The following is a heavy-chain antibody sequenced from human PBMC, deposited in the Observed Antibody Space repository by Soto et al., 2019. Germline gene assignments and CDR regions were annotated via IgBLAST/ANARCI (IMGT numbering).Heavy chain of an antibody. Sequence: TSETLSLTCTVSGGSISSSSYYWGWIRQPPGKGLEWIGSIYYSGSTYYNPSLKSRVTISVDTSKNQFSLKLSSVTAADTAVYYCASAVGYSSSWYPVDYYYYYGMDVWGQGTTVTVSS. CDR2: IYYSGST. CDR1: GGSISSSSYY. D-gene: IGHD6-13*01. V-gene: IGHV4-39*01. J-gene: IGHJ6*02. CDR3: ASAVGYSSSWYPVDYYYYYGMDV.